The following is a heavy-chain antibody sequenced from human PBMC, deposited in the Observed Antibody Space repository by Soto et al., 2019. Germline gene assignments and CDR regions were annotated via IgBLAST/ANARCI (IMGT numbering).Heavy chain of an antibody. D-gene: IGHD2-15*01. Sequence: QVQLVQSGAEVKKPGASVKVSCKASGYTFTSYDINWVRQATGQGLEWMGWMNPNSGNTGYAQKFQGRVTMTRNTXIXTXXMELSSLRSEDTAVYYCATLGYCSGGSCYSGAFDIWGQGTMVTVSS. CDR3: ATLGYCSGGSCYSGAFDI. CDR1: GYTFTSYD. J-gene: IGHJ3*02. V-gene: IGHV1-8*01. CDR2: MNPNSGNT.